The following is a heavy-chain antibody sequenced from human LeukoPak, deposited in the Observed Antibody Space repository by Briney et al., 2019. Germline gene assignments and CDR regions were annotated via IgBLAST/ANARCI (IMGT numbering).Heavy chain of an antibody. V-gene: IGHV4-30-4*01. CDR3: ARTLYSSSSLFGY. D-gene: IGHD6-6*01. J-gene: IGHJ4*02. CDR1: GGSISSGGYY. CDR2: IYYSGST. Sequence: PSETLSLTCTVSGGSISSGGYYWSWIRQPPGKGLEWIGNIYYSGSTYYNPSLKSRVTISVDTSKNQFSLKLSSVTAADTAVYYCARTLYSSSSLFGYWGQGTLVTVSS.